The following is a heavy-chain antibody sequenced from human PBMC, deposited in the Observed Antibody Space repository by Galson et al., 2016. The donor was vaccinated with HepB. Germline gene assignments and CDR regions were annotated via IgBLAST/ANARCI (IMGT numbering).Heavy chain of an antibody. J-gene: IGHJ4*02. V-gene: IGHV3-66*01. Sequence: SLRLSCAASGFTVSTNYMTWVRQAPGKGLECVSIIYSGDNSYYADSVKGRFTISRDTSKNTLYLQMNNLRTEDTAVYYCARDPPPTNYDDSGGYLLDWGQGTLVTVSS. D-gene: IGHD3-22*01. CDR2: IYSGDNS. CDR1: GFTVSTNY. CDR3: ARDPPPTNYDDSGGYLLD.